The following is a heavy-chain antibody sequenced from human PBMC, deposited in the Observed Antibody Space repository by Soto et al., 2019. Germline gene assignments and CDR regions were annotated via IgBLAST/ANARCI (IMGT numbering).Heavy chain of an antibody. V-gene: IGHV3-66*01. CDR1: GFTFSNAW. CDR3: ARRGCSGGSCSYYFDY. Sequence: EVQLVESGGGLVKPGGSLRLSCAASGFTFSNAWMSWVRQAPGKGLEWVSVIYSGGSTYYADSVKGRFTISRDNSKNTLYLQMNSLRAEDTAVYYCARRGCSGGSCSYYFDYWGQGTLVTVSS. J-gene: IGHJ4*02. CDR2: IYSGGST. D-gene: IGHD2-15*01.